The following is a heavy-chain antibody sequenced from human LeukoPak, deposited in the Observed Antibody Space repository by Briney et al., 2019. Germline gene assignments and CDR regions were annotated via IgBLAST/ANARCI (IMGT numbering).Heavy chain of an antibody. CDR1: GFTFDDYA. CDR2: ISWNSGSI. V-gene: IGHV3-9*01. D-gene: IGHD3-10*01. Sequence: GRSLRLSCAASGFTFDDYAMHWVRQAPGKGLEWVSGISWNSGSIGYADSVKGRFTISRDNAKNSLYLQMNSLRAEDTALYYRAKDHNPPYYYGSGFDYWGQGTLVTVSS. J-gene: IGHJ4*02. CDR3: AKDHNPPYYYGSGFDY.